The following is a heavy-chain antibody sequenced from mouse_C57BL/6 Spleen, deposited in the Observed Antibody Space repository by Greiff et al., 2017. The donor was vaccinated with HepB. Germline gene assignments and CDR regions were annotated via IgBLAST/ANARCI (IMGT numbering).Heavy chain of an antibody. CDR1: GFTFSSYA. CDR2: ISSGGDYI. J-gene: IGHJ2*01. Sequence: EVKVEESGEGLVKPGGSLKLSCAASGFTFSSYAMSWVRQTPEKRLEWVAYISSGGDYIYYADTVKGRFTISRDNARNTLYLQMSSLKSEDTAMYYCTRGELGQAYYFDYWGQGTTLTVSS. D-gene: IGHD4-1*01. CDR3: TRGELGQAYYFDY. V-gene: IGHV5-9-1*02.